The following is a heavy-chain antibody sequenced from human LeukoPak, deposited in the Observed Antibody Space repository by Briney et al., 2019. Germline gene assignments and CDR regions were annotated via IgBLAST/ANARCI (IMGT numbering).Heavy chain of an antibody. D-gene: IGHD3-22*01. CDR2: IYYSGST. CDR1: GGSISSYY. CDR3: AREKDYYDSSGYYRDAFDI. Sequence: SETLSLTCTVSGGSISSYYWSWIRQPPGKGLEWIGYIYYSGSTNYNPSLKSRVTISVDTSKNQFSLKLSSVTAADTAVYYCAREKDYYDSSGYYRDAFDIWGQGTMVTVSS. V-gene: IGHV4-59*01. J-gene: IGHJ3*02.